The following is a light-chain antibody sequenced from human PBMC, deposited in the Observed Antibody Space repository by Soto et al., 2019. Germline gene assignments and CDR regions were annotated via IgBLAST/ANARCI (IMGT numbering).Light chain of an antibody. CDR1: QSVSSK. V-gene: IGKV3-15*01. CDR2: GAS. CDR3: QQYNDWPPLT. J-gene: IGKJ4*01. Sequence: EIVMTQSPATLSVSPGERATLSCRASQSVSSKLAWYQQKPGQAPRLLIYGASTRAAGIPARFSGSGSGTVFTLTISSLQSEDFAVYYCQQYNDWPPLTFGGGTKVEIK.